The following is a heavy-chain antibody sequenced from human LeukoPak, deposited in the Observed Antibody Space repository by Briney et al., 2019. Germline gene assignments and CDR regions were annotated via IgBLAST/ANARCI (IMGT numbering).Heavy chain of an antibody. Sequence: SETLSLTCTVSGGSISSYYWSWIRQPPGKGLEWIGYIFHIETTNYNPSLKSRVTVSVDTSKNQLSLKLRSVTAADTAVYYCARGSTAARSSDYWGQGTLVTVSS. V-gene: IGHV4-59*01. CDR2: IFHIETT. CDR1: GGSISSYY. D-gene: IGHD6-6*01. CDR3: ARGSTAARSSDY. J-gene: IGHJ4*02.